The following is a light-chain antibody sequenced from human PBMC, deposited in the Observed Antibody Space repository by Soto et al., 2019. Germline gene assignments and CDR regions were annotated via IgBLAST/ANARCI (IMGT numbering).Light chain of an antibody. V-gene: IGKV2D-29*01. CDR2: EVS. J-gene: IGKJ5*01. CDR1: QSLLHSDGKTY. CDR3: IQSIQFPIT. Sequence: DIVLTQTPLSLSVTPGQPASISCKPSQSLLHSDGKTYLYWYLQKPGHPPQLMIYEVSNRFSGVPDRFRGSESGTDVTLKISRVEAEDVGVYYCIQSIQFPITFGQGTRLDIK.